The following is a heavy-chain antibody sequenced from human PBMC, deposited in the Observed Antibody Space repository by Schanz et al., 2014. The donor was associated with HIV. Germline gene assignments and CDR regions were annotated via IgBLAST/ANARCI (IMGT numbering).Heavy chain of an antibody. CDR3: AQMGAFAAFDI. CDR1: EFPFSHNA. V-gene: IGHV3-23*01. D-gene: IGHD3-16*01. CDR2: ITDSGDKT. Sequence: EALLLESGGGLEQPGGSLRLSCRGSEFPFSHNAMTWVRQAPGKGLQWVSSITDSGDKTDYTDSVKGRFTISRDNSRNTLYLQMDSLRVDDTAVYYCAQMGAFAAFDIWGHGTVVTVSS. J-gene: IGHJ3*02.